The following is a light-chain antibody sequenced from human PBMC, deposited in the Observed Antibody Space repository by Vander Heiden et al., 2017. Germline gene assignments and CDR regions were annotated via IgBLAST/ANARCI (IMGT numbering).Light chain of an antibody. CDR3: GAWDSSLSTSV. CDR1: SSNIGNHY. Sequence: QSVLTQPPSVSAAPGQKVTISCSGSSSNIGNHYVSWYQHLPGTAPKLLIYTNNKRPSGIPDRFSASKSGTSATLVITGLQTGDEADYYCGAWDSSLSTSVFGSGTKVTVL. V-gene: IGLV1-51*02. CDR2: TNN. J-gene: IGLJ1*01.